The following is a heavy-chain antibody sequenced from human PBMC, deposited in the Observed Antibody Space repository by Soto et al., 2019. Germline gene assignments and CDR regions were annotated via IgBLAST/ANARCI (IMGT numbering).Heavy chain of an antibody. CDR2: ISSSSSYI. CDR3: AKVPLQDDYGDYEGPYYYYGMDV. CDR1: GFTFSSYS. D-gene: IGHD4-17*01. Sequence: GGSLRLSCAASGFTFSSYSMNWVRQAPGKGLEWVSSISSSSSYIYYADSVKGRFTISRDNAKNSLYLQMNSLRAEDTAVYYCAKVPLQDDYGDYEGPYYYYGMDVWGQGTTVTVS. J-gene: IGHJ6*02. V-gene: IGHV3-21*01.